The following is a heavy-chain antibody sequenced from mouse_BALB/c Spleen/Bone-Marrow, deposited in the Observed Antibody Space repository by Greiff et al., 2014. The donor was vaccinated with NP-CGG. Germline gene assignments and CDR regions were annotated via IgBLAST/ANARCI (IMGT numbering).Heavy chain of an antibody. V-gene: IGHV2-9*02. CDR2: IWAGGST. CDR1: GFSLTSYG. CDR3: ARITPARGVRNY. J-gene: IGHJ4*01. Sequence: VKLMESGPGLVAPSQSLSITCTVSGFSLTSYGVHWVRQPPGKGLEWLGVIWAGGSTNYNSALMSRLSISKDNSKSQVFLKMNVRQTDETPLYSGARITPARGVRNYGGQGPS. D-gene: IGHD1-2*01.